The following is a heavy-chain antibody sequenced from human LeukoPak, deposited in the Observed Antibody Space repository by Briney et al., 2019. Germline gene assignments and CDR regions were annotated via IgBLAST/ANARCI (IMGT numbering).Heavy chain of an antibody. CDR2: IYRGGNT. CDR1: GFTVSGHP. D-gene: IGHD3-22*01. CDR3: AKDGGSGYYYFDY. J-gene: IGHJ4*02. Sequence: GGSLRLSCAASGFTVSGHPMSWVRQAPGKGLEWVSVIYRGGNTYYADSVKGRFTISRDNSKNTLYVQMNSLRAEDTAVYYCAKDGGSGYYYFDYWGQGTLVTVSS. V-gene: IGHV3-53*01.